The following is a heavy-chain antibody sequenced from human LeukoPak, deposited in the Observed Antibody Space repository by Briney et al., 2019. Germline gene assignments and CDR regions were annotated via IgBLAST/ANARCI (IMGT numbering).Heavy chain of an antibody. D-gene: IGHD3-22*01. CDR3: ARAETGYYYDSSGYPFAY. J-gene: IGHJ4*02. CDR2: ISSSSSYI. CDR1: GFTFSSYS. Sequence: GGSLRLSCAASGFTFSSYSMIWVRQAPGKGLEWVSSISSSSSYIYYADSVKGRFTVSRDNAKNSLYLQMNSLRAEDTAVYYCARAETGYYYDSSGYPFAYWGQGTLATVSS. V-gene: IGHV3-21*01.